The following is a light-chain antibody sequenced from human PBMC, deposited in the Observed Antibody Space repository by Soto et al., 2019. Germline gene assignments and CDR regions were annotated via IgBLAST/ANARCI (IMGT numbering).Light chain of an antibody. CDR2: DVT. CDR3: CAHTGMAIL. J-gene: IGLJ2*01. CDR1: SSDIGRYNY. Sequence: QSVLTKPPSVSGSPGQSVIISCIGSSSDIGRYNYVSWYQQRPGKAPKLIIYDVTQRPSGVPDRFSGSKSGNTASLTISGLQADDEADYCCCAHTGMAILFGGGTKLTVL. V-gene: IGLV2-11*01.